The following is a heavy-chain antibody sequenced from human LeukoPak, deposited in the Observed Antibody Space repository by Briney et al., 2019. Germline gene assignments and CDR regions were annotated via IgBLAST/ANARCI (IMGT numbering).Heavy chain of an antibody. J-gene: IGHJ4*02. D-gene: IGHD3-10*01. CDR3: ARYNSASGSNY. CDR1: GFSFSSYA. V-gene: IGHV3-23*01. CDR2: FSGSGGST. Sequence: GGSLRLSCAASGFSFSSYAMSWVRQAPGKGLEWVSGFSGSGGSTYYADSVKGRFTISRDNYKNSLYLQMNSLRAEDTAVYYCARYNSASGSNYWGQGTLVTVSS.